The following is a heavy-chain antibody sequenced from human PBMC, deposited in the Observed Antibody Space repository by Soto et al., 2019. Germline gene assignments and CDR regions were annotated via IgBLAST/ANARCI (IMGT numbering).Heavy chain of an antibody. CDR3: ARESEDLTSNFDY. V-gene: IGHV3-21*06. CDR2: VSGTGANT. Sequence: SLRLSCAASGFNFNYFAMSWVRQAPGKGLEWVSTVSGTGANTYYGDSMKGRFTISRDNAKNSLYLEMNSLRAEDPAVYYCARESEDLTSNFDYWGQGTLVTVSS. CDR1: GFNFNYFA. J-gene: IGHJ4*02.